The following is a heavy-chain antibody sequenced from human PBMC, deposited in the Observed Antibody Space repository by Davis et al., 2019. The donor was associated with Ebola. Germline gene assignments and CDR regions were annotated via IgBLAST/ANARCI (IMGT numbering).Heavy chain of an antibody. CDR1: AFTFSGSA. CDR3: ARDRGSSWC. V-gene: IGHV3-73*01. CDR2: IRSKANSYAT. Sequence: PGGSLRLSCAASAFTFSGSAMHRVRHASGKGLEWVGRIRSKANSYATAYAASVKGRFTISRDDSKNKAYLQMNSLKTEDTAVYYCARDRGSSWCWGQGTLVTVSS. D-gene: IGHD6-13*01. J-gene: IGHJ4*02.